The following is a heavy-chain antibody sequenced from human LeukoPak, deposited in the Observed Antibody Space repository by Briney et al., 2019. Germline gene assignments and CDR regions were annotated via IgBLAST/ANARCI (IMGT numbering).Heavy chain of an antibody. J-gene: IGHJ4*02. D-gene: IGHD2-8*01. V-gene: IGHV3-72*01. CDR3: CSLIGDF. CDR1: GSILSDHH. Sequence: PGGSLRLSCAASGSILSDHHMDWVRQAPGKGLEWLGRSRKKADSYTTEYAASVKGRFTISRDDSKNSMSLQMNSLNIEDTAVYYCCSLIGDFWGQGILVTVSS. CDR2: SRKKADSYTT.